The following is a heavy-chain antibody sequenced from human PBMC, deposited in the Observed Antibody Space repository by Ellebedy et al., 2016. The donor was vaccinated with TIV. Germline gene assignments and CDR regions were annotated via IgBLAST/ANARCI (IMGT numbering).Heavy chain of an antibody. V-gene: IGHV1-18*01. CDR1: GYSFNSHG. D-gene: IGHD3-22*01. Sequence: ASVKVSCXASGYSFNSHGITWVRQAPGQGLEWMGWISVNSGDTNYAQNLQGRVTLTADTHTRTAYLELGSLRSDDTAVYYCARNYYDSSGSQTINFYYSMDVWGQGTTVTVSS. J-gene: IGHJ6*02. CDR2: ISVNSGDT. CDR3: ARNYYDSSGSQTINFYYSMDV.